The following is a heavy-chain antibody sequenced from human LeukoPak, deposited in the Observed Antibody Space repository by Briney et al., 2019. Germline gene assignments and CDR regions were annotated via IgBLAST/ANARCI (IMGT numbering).Heavy chain of an antibody. CDR3: VRGLY. CDR2: MNPNSGNT. J-gene: IGHJ4*02. Sequence: GASVKVSCKASGYTFTSYDINWVRQAGQGLEWMGWMNPNSGNTGYAQKVQDRVTLTRDTSINTAYMDLSGLTFEDTALYYCVRGLYWGQGTRVTVSA. CDR1: GYTFTSYD. V-gene: IGHV1-8*01.